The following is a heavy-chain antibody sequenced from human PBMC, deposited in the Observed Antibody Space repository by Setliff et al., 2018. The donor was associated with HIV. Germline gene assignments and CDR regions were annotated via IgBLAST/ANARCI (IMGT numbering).Heavy chain of an antibody. J-gene: IGHJ4*02. CDR1: GGSFSGYY. V-gene: IGHV4-59*08. CDR2: IYNSAST. Sequence: SETLSLTCAVYGGSFSGYYWSWIRQHPGKGLEWIGYIYNSASTSYNPSLKSRVTISVDTSKNQFSLKLSSVTAADTAVYYCARHSPSDYWGQGTLVTVSS. CDR3: ARHSPSDY.